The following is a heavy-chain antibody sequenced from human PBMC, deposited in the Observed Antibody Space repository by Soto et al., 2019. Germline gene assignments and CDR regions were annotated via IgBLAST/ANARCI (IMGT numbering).Heavy chain of an antibody. CDR1: GFTFSSYA. J-gene: IGHJ4*02. V-gene: IGHV3-23*01. CDR3: AKDSKWYSSSFDY. Sequence: EVQLLESGGGFVQPGGSLRLSCAASGFTFSSYAMSWVRQAPGKGLEWVSAISGSGGSTYYADSVKGRFTISRDNSKNTLYLQMNSLRAEDTAVYYCAKDSKWYSSSFDYWGQGTLVTVSS. CDR2: ISGSGGST. D-gene: IGHD6-13*01.